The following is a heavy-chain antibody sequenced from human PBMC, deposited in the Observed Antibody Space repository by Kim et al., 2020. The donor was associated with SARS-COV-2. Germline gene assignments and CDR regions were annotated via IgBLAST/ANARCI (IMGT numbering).Heavy chain of an antibody. CDR2: IYYSGST. CDR3: ASGVYDTLTGYYYFDY. V-gene: IGHV4-30-2*01. Sequence: SETLSLTCAVSGGSISSGGYSWSWIRQPPGKGLEWIGYIYYSGSTYYNPSLKSRVTISVDRSKNQFSLKLSSVTAADTAVYYCASGVYDTLTGYYYFDY. D-gene: IGHD3-9*01. CDR1: GGSISSGGYS. J-gene: IGHJ4*01.